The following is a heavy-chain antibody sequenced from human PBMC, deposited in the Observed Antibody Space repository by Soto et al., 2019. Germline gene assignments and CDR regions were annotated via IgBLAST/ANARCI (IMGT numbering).Heavy chain of an antibody. CDR3: ARHGGLTVTTDRYYFDY. CDR1: GGSISPYY. D-gene: IGHD4-17*01. CDR2: IYSSGST. Sequence: PSETLSLTCTVSGGSISPYYWTWIRQPPGKGLEWIGYIYSSGSTNYNPSLKSRVTISVDTSKNQFSLKLSSVTAADTAVYYCARHGGLTVTTDRYYFDYWCPGPLVTVAS. J-gene: IGHJ4*02. V-gene: IGHV4-59*08.